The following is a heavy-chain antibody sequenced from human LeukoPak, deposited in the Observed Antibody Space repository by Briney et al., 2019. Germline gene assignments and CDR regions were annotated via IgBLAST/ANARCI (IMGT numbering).Heavy chain of an antibody. D-gene: IGHD1-1*01. J-gene: IGHJ4*02. CDR2: ISSSSSYT. CDR3: ARGTGTTAYFDY. V-gene: IGHV3-11*06. CDR1: GFTFSDYY. Sequence: GGSLRLSCAASGFTFSDYYMSWIRQAPGKGLEWVSYISSSSSYTKYADSVKGRFTISRDNAKNSPYLQVNSLRAEDTAVYYCARGTGTTAYFDYWGQGTLVTVSS.